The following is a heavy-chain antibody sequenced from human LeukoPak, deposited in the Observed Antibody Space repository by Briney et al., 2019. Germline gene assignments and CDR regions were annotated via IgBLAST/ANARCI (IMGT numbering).Heavy chain of an antibody. J-gene: IGHJ4*02. V-gene: IGHV4-59*01. CDR1: GGSISSYY. CDR3: ASQTDYGDVGY. CDR2: IYYSGST. D-gene: IGHD4-17*01. Sequence: SETLSLTCTVSGGSISSYYWSWLRQPPGKGLEWIGYIYYSGSTNYNPSLKSRVTISVDTSKNQFSLKLSSVTAADTAVYYCASQTDYGDVGYWGQGTLVTISS.